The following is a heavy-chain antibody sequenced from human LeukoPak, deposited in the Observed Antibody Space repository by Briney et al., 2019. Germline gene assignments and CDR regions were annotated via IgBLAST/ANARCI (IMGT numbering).Heavy chain of an antibody. J-gene: IGHJ5*02. CDR1: GYTFTSYD. CDR3: ARAPTYDFWSGYYTRYHWFDP. D-gene: IGHD3-3*01. V-gene: IGHV1-8*01. Sequence: ASLKVSCKASGYTFTSYDINWVRQATGQGLEWMGWMNPNSGNTGYAQKFQGRVTMTRNTSISTAYMELSSLRSEDTAVYYCARAPTYDFWSGYYTRYHWFDPWGQGTLVTVSS. CDR2: MNPNSGNT.